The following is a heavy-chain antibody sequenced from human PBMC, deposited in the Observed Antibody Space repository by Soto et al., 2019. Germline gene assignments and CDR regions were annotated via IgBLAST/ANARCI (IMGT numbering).Heavy chain of an antibody. CDR1: GFTFSSYA. D-gene: IGHD6-19*01. CDR2: MSGTGGST. Sequence: EVQLLESGGGLVQPGRSLRLSCAASGFTFSSYAMNWVRQAPGKGLEWVSAMSGTGGSTYYADSVKGRFTISRDNSKNTLYLQMNSLRVEDTAVFYCAKAGCSSGWSPSYVDYWGQGTLVTVSS. V-gene: IGHV3-23*01. CDR3: AKAGCSSGWSPSYVDY. J-gene: IGHJ4*02.